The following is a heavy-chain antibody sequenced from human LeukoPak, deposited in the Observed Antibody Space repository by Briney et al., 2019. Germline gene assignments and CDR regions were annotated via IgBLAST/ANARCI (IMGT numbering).Heavy chain of an antibody. CDR1: GYTLTSYA. V-gene: IGHV1-3*04. Sequence: ASVKVSCKASGYTLTSYAIHWVRQAPGQRPEWMGWINTGNGNTKYSQKFQGRVTITRDTSANTANMELSSLRFEDTAVYYCARGGSRMTTFYIIDYWGQGTLVTVSS. D-gene: IGHD4-11*01. CDR3: ARGGSRMTTFYIIDY. CDR2: INTGNGNT. J-gene: IGHJ4*02.